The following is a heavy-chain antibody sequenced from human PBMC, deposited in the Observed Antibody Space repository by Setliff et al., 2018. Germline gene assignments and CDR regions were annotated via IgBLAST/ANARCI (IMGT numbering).Heavy chain of an antibody. CDR1: GYSISSGYY. Sequence: SETLSLTCAVSGYSISSGYYWGWIRQPPGKGLEWIGSIYHSGSTYYNPSLKSRVTISVDTSKNQFSLKLSTVTAADTALYYCAASRAYWGAVEEWFLPKSFDYWGQGTRVTVSS. CDR3: AASRAYWGAVEEWFLPKSFDY. D-gene: IGHD2-21*01. J-gene: IGHJ4*02. V-gene: IGHV4-38-2*01. CDR2: IYHSGST.